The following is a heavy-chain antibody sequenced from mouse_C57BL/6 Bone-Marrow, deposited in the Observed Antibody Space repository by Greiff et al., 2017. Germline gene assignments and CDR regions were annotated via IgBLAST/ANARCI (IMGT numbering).Heavy chain of an antibody. CDR2: IYPGDGDT. CDR3: ARLGYYGSSHYFDY. J-gene: IGHJ2*01. V-gene: IGHV1-80*01. D-gene: IGHD1-1*01. Sequence: VQLQQSGAELVKPGASVKISCKASGYAFSSYWMNWVKQRHGKGLEWIGQIYPGDGDTNYNGKFKGKATLTADKSSSTAYMQLSSLTSEDSAVYFCARLGYYGSSHYFDYWGQGTTLTVSS. CDR1: GYAFSSYW.